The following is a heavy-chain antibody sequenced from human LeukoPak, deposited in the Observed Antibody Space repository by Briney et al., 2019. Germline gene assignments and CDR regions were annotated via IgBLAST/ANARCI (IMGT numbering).Heavy chain of an antibody. J-gene: IGHJ4*02. Sequence: SETLSLTCTVSGGSISSGGYYWSWIRQHPGKGLEWIGYIYYSGSTYYNPSLKSRVTISVDTSKNQFSLKLSPVTAADTAVYYCARCVNRIRLDYWGQGTLVTVSS. V-gene: IGHV4-31*03. CDR1: GGSISSGGYY. CDR3: ARCVNRIRLDY. D-gene: IGHD1-14*01. CDR2: IYYSGST.